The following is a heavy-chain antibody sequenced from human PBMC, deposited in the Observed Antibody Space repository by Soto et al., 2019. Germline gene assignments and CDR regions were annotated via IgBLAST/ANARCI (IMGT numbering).Heavy chain of an antibody. Sequence: QITLKESGPTLVKPTQTLTLTCTFSGFSIRTSGVGVGWIRQPPGKALEWLALVYWDDDKRYSPSLKNRLTITKDTSTNQVVLTMTNMDPAATATYFCAHSHVLLSFAFDSWGQGTLVSVSS. D-gene: IGHD3-10*01. CDR3: AHSHVLLSFAFDS. J-gene: IGHJ4*02. CDR2: VYWDDDK. V-gene: IGHV2-5*02. CDR1: GFSIRTSGVG.